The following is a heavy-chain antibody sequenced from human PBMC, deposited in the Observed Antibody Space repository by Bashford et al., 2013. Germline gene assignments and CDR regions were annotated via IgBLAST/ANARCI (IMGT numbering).Heavy chain of an antibody. V-gene: IGHV4-59*01. CDR3: ASCGLRSFDWS. CDR2: ISYNDRT. CDR1: GASISNYY. J-gene: IGHJ4*02. Sequence: SETLSLTCTVSGASISNYYWIWIRQPPGKGLEWIGYISYNDRTNSNPSLKSRVTTSVDMSKNQFSLKLNSVTAADTAVYYCASCGLRSFDWSWGQGTLVT. D-gene: IGHD3-9*01.